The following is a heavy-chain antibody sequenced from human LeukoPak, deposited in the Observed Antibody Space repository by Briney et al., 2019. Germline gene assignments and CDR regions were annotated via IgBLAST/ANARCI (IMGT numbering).Heavy chain of an antibody. CDR1: GFTFSSYG. J-gene: IGHJ4*02. CDR2: ISYDGSNK. D-gene: IGHD2-2*01. CDR3: AKLVVAAGPG. V-gene: IGHV3-30*18. Sequence: GRSLRLSCAASGFTFSSYGMHWVRQAPGKGLEWVAVISYDGSNKYYADSVKGRFTISRDNSKNTLYLQMNSLRAEDTAVYYCAKLVVAAGPGWGQGTLVTVSS.